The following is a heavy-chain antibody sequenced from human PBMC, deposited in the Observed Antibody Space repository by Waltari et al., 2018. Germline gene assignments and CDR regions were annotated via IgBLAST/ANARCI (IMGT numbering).Heavy chain of an antibody. D-gene: IGHD4-4*01. CDR2: IREDGSEK. CDR3: ARPLIFYSNYGY. CDR1: GFTFSSYW. V-gene: IGHV3-7*01. J-gene: IGHJ4*02. Sequence: EVQLVESGGGLVQPGGSLRLSCAASGFTFSSYWMSWVRQAPGKGLGWVANIREDGSEKYYVDSVKGRFTISRDNAKNSLYLQMNSLRAEDTAVYYCARPLIFYSNYGYWGQGTLVTVSS.